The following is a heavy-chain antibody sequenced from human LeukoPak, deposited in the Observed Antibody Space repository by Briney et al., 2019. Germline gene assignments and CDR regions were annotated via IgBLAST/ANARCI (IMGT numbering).Heavy chain of an antibody. CDR1: GYLFTSYV. V-gene: IGHV1-8*01. CDR3: ARVYSYGYKDAFDI. CDR2: MNPNSGNT. D-gene: IGHD5-18*01. J-gene: IGHJ3*02. Sequence: ASVKVSCKTVGYLFTSYVLDWVRQAPGQGLEWMGWMNPNSGNTGYAQKFQGRVTITRNTSISTAYMELSRLRSEDTAVYYCARVYSYGYKDAFDIWGQGTMVTVSS.